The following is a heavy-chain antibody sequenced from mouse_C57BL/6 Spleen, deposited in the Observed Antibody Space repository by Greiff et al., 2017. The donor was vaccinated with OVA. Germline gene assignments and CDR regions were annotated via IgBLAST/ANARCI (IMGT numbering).Heavy chain of an antibody. CDR2: IYPGDGDT. V-gene: IGHV1-82*01. CDR1: GYAFSSSW. CDR3: ATPITTVVATGDYYAMDY. J-gene: IGHJ4*01. D-gene: IGHD1-1*01. Sequence: VKLMESGPELVKPGASVKISCKASGYAFSSSWMNWVKQRPGKGLEWIGRIYPGDGDTNYNGKFKGKATLTADKSSSTAYMQLSSLTSEDSAVYFCATPITTVVATGDYYAMDYWGQGTSVTVSS.